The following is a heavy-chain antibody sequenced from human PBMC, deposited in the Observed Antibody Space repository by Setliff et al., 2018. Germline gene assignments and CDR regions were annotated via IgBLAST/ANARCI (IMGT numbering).Heavy chain of an antibody. CDR2: ISSSSSYI. Sequence: GGSLRLSCAGSGFTFNTYWMTWVRQAPGKGLEWVSSISSSSSYIYYADSVKGRFTISRDNSKNTLYLQMNSLRPDDTAVYYCAKDIYGSGSYAVGGYFDYWGQGTQVTVSS. J-gene: IGHJ4*02. CDR1: GFTFNTYW. V-gene: IGHV3-21*01. D-gene: IGHD3-10*01. CDR3: AKDIYGSGSYAVGGYFDY.